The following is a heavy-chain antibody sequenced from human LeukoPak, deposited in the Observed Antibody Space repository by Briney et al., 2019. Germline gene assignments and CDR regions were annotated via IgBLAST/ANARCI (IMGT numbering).Heavy chain of an antibody. V-gene: IGHV3-53*01. CDR2: VYSGGST. D-gene: IGHD6-13*01. CDR3: ARASQQPTYCYYYMDV. CDR1: GFTVSSNY. J-gene: IGHJ6*03. Sequence: GGSLRLSCAASGFTVSSNYMSWVRQAPGKGLEWVSVVYSGGSTYYADSVKGRFTISRDNSKNTLYLQMNSLRAEDTAVYYCARASQQPTYCYYYMDVWGKGTTVTVSS.